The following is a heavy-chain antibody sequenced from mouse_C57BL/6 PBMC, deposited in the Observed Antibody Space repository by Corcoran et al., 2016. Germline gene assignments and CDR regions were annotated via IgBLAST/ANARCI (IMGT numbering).Heavy chain of an antibody. CDR2: ISYDGSN. V-gene: IGHV3-6*01. D-gene: IGHD2-3*01. J-gene: IGHJ3*01. CDR1: GYSITSGYY. CDR3: ADGPAWFAY. Sequence: DVQLQESGPGLVKPSQSLSLTCSVTGYSITSGYYWNWIRQFPGNKLEWMGYISYDGSNNYNPSLKNRISITRDTSKNQFFLKLNSVTTEDTATYYCADGPAWFAYWGQGTLVTVSA.